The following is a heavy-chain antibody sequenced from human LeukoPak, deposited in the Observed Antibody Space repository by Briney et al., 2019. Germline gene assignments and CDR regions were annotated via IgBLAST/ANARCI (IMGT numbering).Heavy chain of an antibody. D-gene: IGHD6-13*01. Sequence: ASVKVSCKASGYTFTSYGISWVRQAPGQVLEWMGWMNPNSGNTGYAQKFQGRVTMTRNTSISTAYMELSSLRSEDTAVYYCARSVDRYSSSWRTWGQGTLVTVSS. J-gene: IGHJ4*02. CDR1: GYTFTSYG. CDR3: ARSVDRYSSSWRT. V-gene: IGHV1-8*02. CDR2: MNPNSGNT.